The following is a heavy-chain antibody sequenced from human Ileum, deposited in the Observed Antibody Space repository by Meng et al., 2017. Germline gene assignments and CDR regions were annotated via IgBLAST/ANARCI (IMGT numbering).Heavy chain of an antibody. D-gene: IGHD2-2*01. CDR3: VRVAASSSSISPYGY. CDR2: INSDGLST. J-gene: IGHJ4*02. Sequence: GESLKISCAASGFTFNNYWMHWVRQAPGKGLVWVSRINSDGLSTNYADSVKGRFTISRDNSKRTVSLQMNNLRVEDTAVYYCVRVAASSSSISPYGYWGQGTLVTVSS. CDR1: GFTFNNYW. V-gene: IGHV3-74*01.